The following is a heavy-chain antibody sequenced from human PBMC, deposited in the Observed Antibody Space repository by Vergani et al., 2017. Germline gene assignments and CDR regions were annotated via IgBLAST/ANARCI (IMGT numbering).Heavy chain of an antibody. D-gene: IGHD2-15*01. CDR3: IPAAHRLQY. CDR2: IKGRPDGGGT. V-gene: IGHV3-15*01. CDR1: GFTFSNSW. Sequence: EVQMVQSGGGLVKPGGSLRLSCVASGFTFSNSWMTWVRQAPGQGLQWVGLIKGRPDGGGTAYGAAVKGRFTVFRDDSKNTLYLQMNNVRVEDSGIYYCIPAAHRLQYWGQGVQVTVSS. J-gene: IGHJ4*02.